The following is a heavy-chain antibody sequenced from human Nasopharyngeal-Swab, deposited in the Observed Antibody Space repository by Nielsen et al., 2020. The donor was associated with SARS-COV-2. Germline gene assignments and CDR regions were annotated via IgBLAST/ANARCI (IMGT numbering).Heavy chain of an antibody. CDR1: GYKFTSYY. J-gene: IGHJ4*02. CDR2: INPSVVST. CDR3: ARDFGGFGEFEY. Sequence: ASVQVSCKASGYKFTSYYILWVRQAPGQGLEWMGIINPSVVSTDYAQNFQGRVSMTRDTSTSTVYMELSSLRSEDTAIYYCARDFGGFGEFEYWGQGTLVTVSS. D-gene: IGHD3-10*01. V-gene: IGHV1-46*01.